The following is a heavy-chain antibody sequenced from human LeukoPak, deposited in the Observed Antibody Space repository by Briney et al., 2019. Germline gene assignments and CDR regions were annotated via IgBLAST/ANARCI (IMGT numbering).Heavy chain of an antibody. Sequence: TGGSLRLSCTASGFTFGDYAMSWFRQAPGKGLEWVSSISSSSSYIYYADSVKGRFTISRDNAKNPLYLQMNSLRAEDTAVYYCARDSSGWYVFDYWGQGTLVTVSS. CDR2: ISSSSSYI. CDR3: ARDSSGWYVFDY. D-gene: IGHD6-19*01. J-gene: IGHJ4*02. CDR1: GFTFGDYA. V-gene: IGHV3-21*01.